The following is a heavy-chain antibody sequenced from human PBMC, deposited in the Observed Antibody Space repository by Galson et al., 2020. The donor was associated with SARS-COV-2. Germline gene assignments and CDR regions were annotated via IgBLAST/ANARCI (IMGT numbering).Heavy chain of an antibody. CDR1: GFTFSSSA. D-gene: IGHD1-7*01. Sequence: GGSLRLSCAPSGFTFSSSAMTWVRRAPGKGLEWVSAINDSGGSTYYADSVKGRFTISRDNSKSTLYLQVNSMRAEDTAGYYCATWLNWNYADNWGQGTRVTVSS. CDR2: INDSGGST. V-gene: IGHV3-23*01. CDR3: ATWLNWNYADN. J-gene: IGHJ4*02.